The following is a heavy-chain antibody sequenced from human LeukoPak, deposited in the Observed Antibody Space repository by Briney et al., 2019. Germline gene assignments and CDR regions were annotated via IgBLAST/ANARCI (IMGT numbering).Heavy chain of an antibody. CDR1: GFTVSSNY. J-gene: IGHJ5*02. CDR3: AREDGVALTRWFDP. Sequence: GGSLRLSCAASGFTVSSNYMSWVRQAPGKGLEWVSVIYSGGSTYYADSVKGRFTISRDNSKNTLYLQMNSLRAEDTAVYYCAREDGVALTRWFDPWGQGTLVTVSS. CDR2: IYSGGST. V-gene: IGHV3-66*01. D-gene: IGHD3-3*01.